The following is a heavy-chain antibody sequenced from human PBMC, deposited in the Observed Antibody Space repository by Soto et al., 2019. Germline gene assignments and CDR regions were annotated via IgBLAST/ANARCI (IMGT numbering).Heavy chain of an antibody. V-gene: IGHV3-23*01. CDR3: AKGVDWFDS. D-gene: IGHD3-16*01. J-gene: IGHJ5*01. CDR2: ISGGGGSA. Sequence: GGSLRLSCAASGFTFSTYDMSWVRQTPGKGLEWVSAISGGGGSADYADSVKGRFIISGDNSDNMVYLEINSLRAEDTAVYYCAKGVDWFDSWGQGTLVTVSS. CDR1: GFTFSTYD.